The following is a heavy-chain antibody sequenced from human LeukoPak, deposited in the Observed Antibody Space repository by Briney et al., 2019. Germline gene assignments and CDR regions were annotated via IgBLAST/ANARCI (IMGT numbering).Heavy chain of an antibody. CDR1: GLSLNNYA. V-gene: IGHV3-23*01. J-gene: IGHJ4*02. CDR2: ISGSGDT. CDR3: ATTGYSSRNY. D-gene: IGHD6-13*01. Sequence: GGSLRLSCTASGLSLNNYAMGWVRQAPGKGLEWVSAISGSGDTYYADSVKGRFTISRDNSKNTLYLQMNSLRAEDTAVYYCATTGYSSRNYWGQGTLVTVSS.